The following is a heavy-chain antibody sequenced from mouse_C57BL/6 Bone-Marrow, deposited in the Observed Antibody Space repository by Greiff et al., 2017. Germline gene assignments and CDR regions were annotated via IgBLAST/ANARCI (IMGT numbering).Heavy chain of an antibody. CDR1: GFSLTSYG. Sequence: VMLVESGPGLVQPSQSLSITCTVSGFSLTSYGVHWVRQSPGKGLEWLGVIWRGGSTDYNAAFMSRLSIIKDNSKSQVFFKMNSLQADDTAIYYCAKGPYYYGSSLAYWGQGTLVTVSA. CDR3: AKGPYYYGSSLAY. J-gene: IGHJ3*01. V-gene: IGHV2-5*01. CDR2: IWRGGST. D-gene: IGHD1-1*01.